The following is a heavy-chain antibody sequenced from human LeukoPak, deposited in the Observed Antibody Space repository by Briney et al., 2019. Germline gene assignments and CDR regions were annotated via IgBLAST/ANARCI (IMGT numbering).Heavy chain of an antibody. Sequence: KPSETLSLTCTDSGGSISSYYWSWIRQPPGKRLEWIGHIYYSGSTNYNPSLKSRVTISVDTSKNQFSLKLSSVTAADTAVYYCASRSSIWSGYQDTLYYFDSWGQGTLVTVSS. CDR3: ASRSSIWSGYQDTLYYFDS. J-gene: IGHJ4*02. CDR1: GGSISSYY. D-gene: IGHD3-3*01. V-gene: IGHV4-59*01. CDR2: IYYSGST.